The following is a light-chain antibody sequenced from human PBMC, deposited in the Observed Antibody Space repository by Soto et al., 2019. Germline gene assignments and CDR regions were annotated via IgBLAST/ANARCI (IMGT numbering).Light chain of an antibody. CDR2: AAS. V-gene: IGKV1-39*01. Sequence: IKMTQSPSSLSASVGDRVTITCRASQSISSYLNWYQQKPGKAPKLLIYAASSLQSGVPSRFSGSGSGTDFTLTISSLQPEDFATYYCQQSYSTITFGQGTRLE. CDR1: QSISSY. CDR3: QQSYSTIT. J-gene: IGKJ5*01.